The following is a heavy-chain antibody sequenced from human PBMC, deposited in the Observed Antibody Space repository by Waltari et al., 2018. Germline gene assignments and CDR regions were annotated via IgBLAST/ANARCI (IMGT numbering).Heavy chain of an antibody. CDR3: ARTQLDSNWFDP. CDR1: GYSISSGYY. J-gene: IGHJ5*02. CDR2: IYHSGST. Sequence: QVQLQESGPGLVKPSETLSLTCAVSGYSISSGYYWGWIRQPPGKGLEWIGSIYHSGSTSYNPSLKSRVTISVDTSKNQFSLKLSSVTAADTAVYYCARTQLDSNWFDPWGQGTLVTVSS. V-gene: IGHV4-38-2*01. D-gene: IGHD2-2*03.